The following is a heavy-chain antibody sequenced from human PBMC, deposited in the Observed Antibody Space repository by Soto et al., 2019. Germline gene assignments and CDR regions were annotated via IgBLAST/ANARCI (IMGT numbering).Heavy chain of an antibody. CDR2: ISYDGGNK. V-gene: IGHV3-30-3*01. D-gene: IGHD5-18*01. Sequence: QVQVVESGGGVVQPGRSLRLSCAASGFTFNSYVMHWVRQAPGKGLEWVAVISYDGGNKYYADSVRGRFTISRDNSKNTLYLQMNSLRAEDTAVYYCARDPTWIQLVFDHWGQGTLVTVSS. CDR1: GFTFNSYV. J-gene: IGHJ4*02. CDR3: ARDPTWIQLVFDH.